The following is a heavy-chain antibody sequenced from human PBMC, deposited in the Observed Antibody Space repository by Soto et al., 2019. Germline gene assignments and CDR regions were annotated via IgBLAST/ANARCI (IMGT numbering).Heavy chain of an antibody. D-gene: IGHD6-13*01. Sequence: GESLKISCKGSGYSFTSYWIGWVRQMPGKGLEWMGIIYPGDSDTRYSPSFQGQVTISADKSISTAYLQWSSLKASDTAMYYCAISGIAAAGTNYFDYRGQGTLVTVSS. V-gene: IGHV5-51*01. CDR3: AISGIAAAGTNYFDY. CDR2: IYPGDSDT. J-gene: IGHJ4*02. CDR1: GYSFTSYW.